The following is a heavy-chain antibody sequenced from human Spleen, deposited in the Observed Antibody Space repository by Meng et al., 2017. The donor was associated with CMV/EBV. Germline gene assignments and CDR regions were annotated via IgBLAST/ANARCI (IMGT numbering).Heavy chain of an antibody. V-gene: IGHV1-2*02. J-gene: IGHJ3*02. CDR3: ARTLGSSGGRSFDI. Sequence: ASVKVSCKASGYTFTGYYLHWVRQAPGQGLEWMGWINPNSGGTNYAQKFQGRVTMTRDTSINTAYMELSRLRSGDTAGYYCARTLGSSGGRSFDIWGQGTMVTVSS. CDR2: INPNSGGT. CDR1: GYTFTGYY. D-gene: IGHD6-19*01.